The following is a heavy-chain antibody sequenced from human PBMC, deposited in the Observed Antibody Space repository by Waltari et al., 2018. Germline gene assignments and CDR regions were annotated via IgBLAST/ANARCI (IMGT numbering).Heavy chain of an antibody. D-gene: IGHD2-21*02. J-gene: IGHJ3*02. Sequence: EVQLVESGGDLIQPGRSLRLSCAASGFTFADSAMHCVRQAPGKGLDWVSSISWNTGIRAYADSVRDRLTISRDNARSSLYLQIDSLRPEDTALYFCARGTVGTVSGGAFDIWGQGTMVTVSS. CDR1: GFTFADSA. V-gene: IGHV3-9*01. CDR2: ISWNTGIR. CDR3: ARGTVGTVSGGAFDI.